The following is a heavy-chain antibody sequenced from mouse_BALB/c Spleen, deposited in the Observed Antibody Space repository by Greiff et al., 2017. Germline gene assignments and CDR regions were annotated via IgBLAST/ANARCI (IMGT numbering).Heavy chain of an antibody. D-gene: IGHD2-2*01. CDR3: ARSAIYYGSYYAMDY. J-gene: IGHJ4*01. CDR2: INPGSGGT. CDR1: GYAFTNYL. Sequence: VKVVESGAELVRPGTSVKVSCKASGYAFTNYLIEWVKQRPGQGLEWIGVINPGSGGTNYNEKFKGKATLTADKSSSTAYMQLSSLTSDDSAVYFCARSAIYYGSYYAMDYWGQGTSVTVSS. V-gene: IGHV1-54*03.